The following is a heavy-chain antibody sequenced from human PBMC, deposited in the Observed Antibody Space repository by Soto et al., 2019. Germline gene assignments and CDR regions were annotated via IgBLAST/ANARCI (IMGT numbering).Heavy chain of an antibody. CDR1: GYTFTTYG. V-gene: IGHV1-18*01. CDR3: ARDFPRAFCSGTGCCFDY. Sequence: QVQLVQSGAEVKKPGASMRVSCKASGYTFTTYGISWVRQAPGQGLEWMGWVSANNGDTKYAQKFQDRITLTTDTSTSTAYMEVRSLGSDDTALYFCARDFPRAFCSGTGCCFDYWGQGTPVTVSS. J-gene: IGHJ4*02. D-gene: IGHD2-15*01. CDR2: VSANNGDT.